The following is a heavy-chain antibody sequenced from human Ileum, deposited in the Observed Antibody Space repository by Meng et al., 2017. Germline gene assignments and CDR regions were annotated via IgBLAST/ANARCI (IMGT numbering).Heavy chain of an antibody. J-gene: IGHJ4*02. V-gene: IGHV4-4*02. D-gene: IGHD4-23*01. CDR1: SGSISSNTY. CDR2: ISHSGSA. CDR3: ARHGGYSQDF. Sequence: SRPGSVRHSGTLSRTGAVSSGSISSNTYWRWVRQPPGKGLEWIGQISHSGSAYYNPSLKSRVTMSVDKSKSQFSLKLTSVTAADTATYYCARHGGYSQDFWGQGTLVTVSS.